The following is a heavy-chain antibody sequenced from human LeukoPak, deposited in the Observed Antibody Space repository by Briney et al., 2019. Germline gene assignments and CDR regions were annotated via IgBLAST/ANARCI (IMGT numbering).Heavy chain of an antibody. D-gene: IGHD5-24*01. CDR2: IYYSGST. Sequence: SQTLSLTCTVSGGSISSGTYYWSWIRQPPGKGLEWIGSIYYSGSTYYNPSLKSRVTISVDTSKNRFSLKLSSVTAADTAVYYCAVLDGYNLDWGQGTLVTVSS. J-gene: IGHJ4*02. CDR3: AVLDGYNLD. CDR1: GGSISSGTYY. V-gene: IGHV4-39*07.